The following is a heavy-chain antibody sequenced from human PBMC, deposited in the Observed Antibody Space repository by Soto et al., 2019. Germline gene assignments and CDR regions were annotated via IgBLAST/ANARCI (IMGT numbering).Heavy chain of an antibody. D-gene: IGHD6-13*01. CDR1: GYTFTSYD. J-gene: IGHJ4*02. Sequence: QVKLVQSGAEVKKPGASVKVSCKASGYTFTSYDINWVRQATGQGLEWMGWMNTNSGNTGYAQKFQGRVTMTRNTSISTAYMELSSLRAEDTAVYYCARDHSSSWRFDYWGQGTLVTVSS. CDR3: ARDHSSSWRFDY. V-gene: IGHV1-8*01. CDR2: MNTNSGNT.